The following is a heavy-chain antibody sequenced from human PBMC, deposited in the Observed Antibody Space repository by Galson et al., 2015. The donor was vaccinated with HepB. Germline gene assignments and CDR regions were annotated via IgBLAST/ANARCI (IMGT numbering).Heavy chain of an antibody. CDR2: INPSGGST. D-gene: IGHD3-10*01. J-gene: IGHJ4*02. Sequence: SVKVSCKASGYTFTSYYMHWVRQAPGQGLEWMGIINPSGGSTSYAQKFQGRVTMTRDTSTSTVYMELSSLRSEDTAVYYCARGDGGVGFGELLDYWGQGTPVTVSS. CDR3: ARGDGGVGFGELLDY. CDR1: GYTFTSYY. V-gene: IGHV1-46*01.